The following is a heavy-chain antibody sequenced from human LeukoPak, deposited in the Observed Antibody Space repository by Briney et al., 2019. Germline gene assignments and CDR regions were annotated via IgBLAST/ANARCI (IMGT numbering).Heavy chain of an antibody. V-gene: IGHV4-38-2*02. CDR2: IYHSGST. CDR1: GYSISSGYY. CDR3: ARVACSGGSCYSMFNNWFDP. D-gene: IGHD2-15*01. Sequence: SETLSLTCTVSGYSISSGYYWGWIRQPPGKGLEWIGSIYHSGSTYYNPSLKSQVTISVDTSKNQFSLKLSSVTAADTAVYYCARVACSGGSCYSMFNNWFDPWGQGTLVTVSS. J-gene: IGHJ5*02.